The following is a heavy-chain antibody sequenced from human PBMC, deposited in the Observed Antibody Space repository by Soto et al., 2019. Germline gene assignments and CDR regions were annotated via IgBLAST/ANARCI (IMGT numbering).Heavy chain of an antibody. V-gene: IGHV3-23*01. J-gene: IGHJ6*02. CDR1: GFTFSSYS. CDR3: AKRGEPLTPAHCSSGMDV. Sequence: PGGSLRLSCAASGFTFSSYSMNWVRQAPGRGLEWVSAISGSGGSTYYADSVKGRFTISRDNSKNTLYLQMNSLRAEDTAVYYCAKRGEPLTPAHCSSGMDVWLQGQTV. CDR2: ISGSGGST. D-gene: IGHD3-16*01.